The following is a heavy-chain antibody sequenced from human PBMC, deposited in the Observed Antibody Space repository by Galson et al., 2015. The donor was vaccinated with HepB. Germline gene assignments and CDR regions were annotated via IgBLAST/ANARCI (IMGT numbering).Heavy chain of an antibody. CDR2: ISYDGSDK. V-gene: IGHV3-30*18. Sequence: SLRLSCAASGFTFNSYGMHWVRQAPGKGLEWVAVISYDGSDKYYADSVKGRITISRDNSKNTLYLLMNSLRAEDTAVYYCAKDAHSYGSLDYWGQGTLVTVSS. D-gene: IGHD5-18*01. CDR1: GFTFNSYG. CDR3: AKDAHSYGSLDY. J-gene: IGHJ4*02.